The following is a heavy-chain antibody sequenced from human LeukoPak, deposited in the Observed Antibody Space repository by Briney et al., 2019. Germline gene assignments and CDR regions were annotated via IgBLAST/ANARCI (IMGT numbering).Heavy chain of an antibody. CDR2: IYYSGST. V-gene: IGHV4-38-2*01. D-gene: IGHD6-13*01. CDR1: GSSISSGYY. J-gene: IGHJ4*02. CDR3: ARPANAGSLFDY. Sequence: SESLSLTCAVSGSSISSGYYWGWIRQPPGKGLEWIGTIYYSGSTSYNPSLRSRVTISVDTSKNQFSLKLSSVTAADTAVYYCARPANAGSLFDYWGPGTLVAVSS.